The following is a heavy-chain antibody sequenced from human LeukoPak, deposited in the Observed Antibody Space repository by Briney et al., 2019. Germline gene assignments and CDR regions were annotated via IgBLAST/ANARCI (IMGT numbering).Heavy chain of an antibody. J-gene: IGHJ4*02. CDR2: ISGSGGST. CDR1: GFTFSSYA. Sequence: GGSLRLSCAASGFTFSSYAMSWVRQAPGKGLEWVSAISGSGGSTYYADSVKGRFTISRDNSKNTLYLQMNSLRAEDSAVYYCAKDIAAAGTGLGVYWGQGTLVTVSS. V-gene: IGHV3-23*01. CDR3: AKDIAAAGTGLGVY. D-gene: IGHD6-13*01.